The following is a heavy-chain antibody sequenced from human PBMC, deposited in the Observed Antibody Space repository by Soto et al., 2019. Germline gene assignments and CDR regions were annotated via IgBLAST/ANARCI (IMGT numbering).Heavy chain of an antibody. J-gene: IGHJ3*02. CDR2: IDWDDDK. CDR3: ARMKVRYYDSSGKQRVAFDI. Sequence: SGPTLVNPTQTLTLTCTVSGFSLSTSGMCVSWIRQPPGKALEWLARIDWDDDKYYSTSLKTRLTISKDTSKNQVVLTMTNMDPVDTATYYCARMKVRYYDSSGKQRVAFDIWGQGTMVTVSS. CDR1: GFSLSTSGMC. V-gene: IGHV2-70*11. D-gene: IGHD3-22*01.